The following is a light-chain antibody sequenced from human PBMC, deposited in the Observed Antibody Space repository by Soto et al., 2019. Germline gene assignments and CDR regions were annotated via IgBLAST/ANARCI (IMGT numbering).Light chain of an antibody. V-gene: IGKV1-5*03. CDR2: KAS. Sequence: DIQMTRSPSTLSASVGFSVTIICRARQSISSWWPWYQQKQGKDTKLLIYKASSLESGVPSRFSGGGIGTEFSLSISSLQPDDFATYYCQQYSTYPYIFGQGTKVDIK. CDR3: QQYSTYPYI. CDR1: QSISSW. J-gene: IGKJ2*01.